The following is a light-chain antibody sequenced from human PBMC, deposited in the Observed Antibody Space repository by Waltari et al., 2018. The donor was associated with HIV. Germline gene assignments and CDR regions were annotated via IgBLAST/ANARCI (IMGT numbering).Light chain of an antibody. Sequence: QSVLTQPPSVSAAPGRKVTISCSGTRSNIGQNSLSWYQHLPGTAPKLLIYDNNKGPSGIPDRFSGSKSGTSATLGITGLQTGDEADYYCGTWDSSLSGGVFGTGTKVTVL. CDR3: GTWDSSLSGGV. CDR1: RSNIGQNS. J-gene: IGLJ1*01. CDR2: DNN. V-gene: IGLV1-51*01.